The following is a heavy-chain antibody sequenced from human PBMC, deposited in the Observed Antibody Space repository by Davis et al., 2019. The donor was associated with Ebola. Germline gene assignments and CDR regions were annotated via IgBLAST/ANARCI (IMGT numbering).Heavy chain of an antibody. V-gene: IGHV5-51*01. CDR2: IYPGDSDT. Sequence: GESLKISCKGSGYSFTSYWIGWVRQMPGKGLEWMGIIYPGDSDTRYSPSFQGQVTISADKSISTAYLQWSSLKASDTAMYYCARHGTATVTAQYYYYGMDVWGQGTTVTVSS. CDR3: ARHGTATVTAQYYYYGMDV. J-gene: IGHJ6*02. CDR1: GYSFTSYW. D-gene: IGHD4-11*01.